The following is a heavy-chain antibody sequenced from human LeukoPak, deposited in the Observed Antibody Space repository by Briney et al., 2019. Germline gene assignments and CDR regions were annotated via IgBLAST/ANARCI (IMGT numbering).Heavy chain of an antibody. CDR1: GGSISSYY. V-gene: IGHV4-59*08. Sequence: PSETLSLTCTVSGGSISSYYWSWIRQPPGKGLEWIGYIYYSRSTNYNPSLKSRVTISVDTSKNQFSLKLSSVTAADTAVYYCARHGVYYDSSAPYYFDYWGQGTLVTVSS. CDR3: ARHGVYYDSSAPYYFDY. J-gene: IGHJ4*02. D-gene: IGHD3-22*01. CDR2: IYYSRST.